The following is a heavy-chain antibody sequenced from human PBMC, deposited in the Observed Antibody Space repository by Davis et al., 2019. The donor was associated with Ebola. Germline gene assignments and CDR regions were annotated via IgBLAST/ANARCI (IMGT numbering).Heavy chain of an antibody. V-gene: IGHV1-8*02. CDR3: ARERNSLGSDF. CDR2: MNPNSGNT. D-gene: IGHD5-18*01. CDR1: GYTFTTYG. Sequence: ASVKVSCKASGYTFTTYGISWVRQAPGQGLEWMGWMNPNSGNTGYAQKFQGRVTMTRDTSRTTAYMELSSLTSEDTAVYFCARERNSLGSDFWGQGTLISVSS. J-gene: IGHJ4*02.